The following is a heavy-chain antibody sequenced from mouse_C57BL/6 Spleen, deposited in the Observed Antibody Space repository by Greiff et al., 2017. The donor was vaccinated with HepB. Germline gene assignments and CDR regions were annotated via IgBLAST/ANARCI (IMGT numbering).Heavy chain of an antibody. CDR3: ARVGPNFFDY. D-gene: IGHD2-14*01. CDR2: INPYNGGT. CDR1: GYTFTDYY. V-gene: IGHV1-19*01. J-gene: IGHJ2*01. Sequence: EVQLQQSGPVLVKPGASVKMSCKASGYTFTDYYMNWVKQSHGKSLEWIGVINPYNGGTSYNQKFTGKATLTVDKSSSTAYMELNSLTSEDSAVYYCARVGPNFFDYWGQGTTLTVSS.